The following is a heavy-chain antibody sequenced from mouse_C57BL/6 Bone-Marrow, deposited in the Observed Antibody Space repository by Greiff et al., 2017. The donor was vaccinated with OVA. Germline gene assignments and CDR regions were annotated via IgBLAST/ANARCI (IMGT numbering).Heavy chain of an antibody. D-gene: IGHD3-3*01. CDR2: ISSGGSYT. CDR3: ARQGPGGMDY. CDR1: GFTFSSYG. J-gene: IGHJ4*01. Sequence: EVQGVESGGDLVKPGGSLKLSCAASGFTFSSYGMSWVRQTPDKRLEWVATISSGGSYTYYPDSVKGRFTISRDNAKNTLYLQMSSLKSEDTAMYYCARQGPGGMDYWGQGTSGTVSS. V-gene: IGHV5-6*01.